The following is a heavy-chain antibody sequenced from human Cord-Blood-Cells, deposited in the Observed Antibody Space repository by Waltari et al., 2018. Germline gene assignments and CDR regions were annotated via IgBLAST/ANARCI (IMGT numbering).Heavy chain of an antibody. CDR3: ARIRDTAMVFDY. Sequence: EVQLVQSGAEVKKPGESLTISCKGSGYSFTSYWIGWVRQMPGKCLEGMGISDPGDSDTRYSPAFQGQVTISADKSISTAYLQWSSLKASDTAMYYCARIRDTAMVFDYWGQGTLVTVSS. V-gene: IGHV5-51*01. CDR2: SDPGDSDT. J-gene: IGHJ4*02. D-gene: IGHD5-18*01. CDR1: GYSFTSYW.